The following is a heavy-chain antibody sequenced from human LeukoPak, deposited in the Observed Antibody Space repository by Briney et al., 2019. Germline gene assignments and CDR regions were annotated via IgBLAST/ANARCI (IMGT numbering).Heavy chain of an antibody. V-gene: IGHV3-30*02. CDR2: IRFDGSSK. Sequence: GGSLRLSCAASGFTFSSYGTHWVRQAPGKGLEWVAFIRFDGSSKYYADSVKGRFTISRDNSKNTLYLQMKSLRAEDTAVYYCAKGGGYEAQYYYYYLDVWGKGTTVTISS. CDR3: AKGGGYEAQYYYYYLDV. J-gene: IGHJ6*03. CDR1: GFTFSSYG. D-gene: IGHD5-12*01.